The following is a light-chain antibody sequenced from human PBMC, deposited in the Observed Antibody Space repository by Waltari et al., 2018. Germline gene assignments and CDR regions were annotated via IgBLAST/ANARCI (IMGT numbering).Light chain of an antibody. CDR1: NNDY. CDR3: TSFTTVDTWV. CDR2: QVS. Sequence: QSALTQPASVSGSPGQSITISCTGINNDYVSWFQQHAGKAPKLMIYQVSFRPSGVSNRFSGSKAGTTASLTISGLQTEDEADYYCTSFTTVDTWVFGGGTKLTVL. V-gene: IGLV2-14*01. J-gene: IGLJ3*02.